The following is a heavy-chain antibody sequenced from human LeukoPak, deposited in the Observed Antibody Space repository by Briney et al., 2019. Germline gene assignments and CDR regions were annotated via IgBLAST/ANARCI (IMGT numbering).Heavy chain of an antibody. CDR2: ISPYNGDT. D-gene: IGHD3-22*01. CDR1: GYTFILDG. CDR3: ARAETNYYDTVYAFDI. J-gene: IGHJ3*02. V-gene: IGHV1-18*01. Sequence: GAAVRVSCKASGYTFILDGVSWVRQAPGQGGEWMGWISPYNGDTNYTQKFQGRVTMTRDTSTSTVYMELSSLRSEDTAVYYCARAETNYYDTVYAFDIWGQGTLVTVSS.